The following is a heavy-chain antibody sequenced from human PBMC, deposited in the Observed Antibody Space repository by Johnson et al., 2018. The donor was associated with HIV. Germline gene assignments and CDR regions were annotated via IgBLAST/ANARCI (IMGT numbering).Heavy chain of an antibody. J-gene: IGHJ3*02. CDR2: ISGSGGST. D-gene: IGHD1-26*01. V-gene: IGHV3-23*04. Sequence: VQVVESGGGLVEPGGSLRLSCAASGFSFDNHAINWVRQAPGKGLEWVAAISGSGGSTYYADSVKGRFTISRDNSKNTLYLQMNSLRAEDTAVYYCAKERVWGLRGVAFEIWGQWTMVTVSS. CDR3: AKERVWGLRGVAFEI. CDR1: GFSFDNHA.